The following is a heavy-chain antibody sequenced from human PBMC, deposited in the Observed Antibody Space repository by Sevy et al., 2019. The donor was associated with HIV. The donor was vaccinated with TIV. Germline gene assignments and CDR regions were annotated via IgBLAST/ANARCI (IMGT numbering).Heavy chain of an antibody. Sequence: GGSLRLSCAVSEFTLSGNAMIWVRQAPGKGLEWVSGISGTAGNTYYADSVKGRFTISRDNAKNSLYLQMNSLRAEDTAVYYCAREGGYSDQGMDVWGQGTTVTVSS. CDR2: ISGTAGNT. CDR3: AREGGYSDQGMDV. CDR1: EFTLSGNA. V-gene: IGHV3-23*01. J-gene: IGHJ6*02. D-gene: IGHD5-12*01.